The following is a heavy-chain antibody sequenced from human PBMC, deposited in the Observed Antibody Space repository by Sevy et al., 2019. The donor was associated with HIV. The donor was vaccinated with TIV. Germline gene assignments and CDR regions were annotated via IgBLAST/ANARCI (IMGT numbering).Heavy chain of an antibody. CDR3: TRWKAAQSIFDY. CDR1: GFTFGDYC. CDR2: LKSDVYGGTV. Sequence: GVSLRLSCTASGFTFGDYCMSWVRQAPGKGLEWVAFLKSDVYGGTVDHAASVRGRFVISRDDSKTIAYLQMNDLKTEDTGVYYCTRWKAAQSIFDYWGQGALVTVSS. V-gene: IGHV3-49*04. D-gene: IGHD6-13*01. J-gene: IGHJ4*02.